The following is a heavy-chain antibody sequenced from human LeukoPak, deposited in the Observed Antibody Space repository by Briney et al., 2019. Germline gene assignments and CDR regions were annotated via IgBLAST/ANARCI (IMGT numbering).Heavy chain of an antibody. D-gene: IGHD4-11*01. V-gene: IGHV4-34*01. CDR3: ARRTTVTIPFGY. CDR2: INHSGST. CDR1: GGSFSGYY. Sequence: PSETLSLTCAVYGGSFSGYYWSWIRQPPGKGLEWSGEINHSGSTNYNPSLKSRVTISVDKSKNQFSLKLSSVTAADMAVYYCARRTTVTIPFGYWGQGTLVTVSS. J-gene: IGHJ4*02.